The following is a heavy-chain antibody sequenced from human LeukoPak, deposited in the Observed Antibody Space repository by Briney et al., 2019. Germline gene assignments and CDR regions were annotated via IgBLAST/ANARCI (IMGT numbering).Heavy chain of an antibody. D-gene: IGHD3-22*01. Sequence: PGGSLRLSCAASGFTFTSCAMSWVRHAPGKGLEWVSGVSGGGINTHYADSVKGRFSISRDNSKNTLYLQMNSLRAEDTGVYYCAKHSSGNLQPFDYWGQGTLVTVSS. J-gene: IGHJ4*02. CDR2: VSGGGINT. CDR3: AKHSSGNLQPFDY. CDR1: GFTFTSCA. V-gene: IGHV3-23*01.